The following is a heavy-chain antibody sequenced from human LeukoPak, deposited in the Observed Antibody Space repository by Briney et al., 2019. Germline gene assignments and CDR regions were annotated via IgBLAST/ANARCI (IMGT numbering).Heavy chain of an antibody. Sequence: PSETLSLTCTVSGGSTRNYYWTWIRQPPGKGLEWIGSIYHSGSTYYNPSLKSRVTISVDTSKNQFSLKLSSVTAADTAVYYCARDRYSGWLRIDYWGQGTLVTVSS. CDR2: IYHSGST. CDR1: GGSTRNYY. CDR3: ARDRYSGWLRIDY. V-gene: IGHV4-38-2*02. J-gene: IGHJ4*02. D-gene: IGHD5-12*01.